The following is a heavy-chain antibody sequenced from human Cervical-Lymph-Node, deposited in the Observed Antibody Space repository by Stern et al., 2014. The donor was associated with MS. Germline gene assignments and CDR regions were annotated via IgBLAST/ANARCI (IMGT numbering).Heavy chain of an antibody. CDR3: VRGGFSYGYGLDA. Sequence: VQLVESGSQVRKPGASVKVSCQASGYTFISYDIFWVRQATGQGLEWMGWMNPNNANTGHAQKFQGRLTMTRNISISTAYMELSSLRSDDTAVYYCVRGGFSYGYGLDAWGQGTAVIVSS. J-gene: IGHJ6*02. V-gene: IGHV1-8*01. CDR2: MNPNNANT. CDR1: GYTFISYD. D-gene: IGHD5-18*01.